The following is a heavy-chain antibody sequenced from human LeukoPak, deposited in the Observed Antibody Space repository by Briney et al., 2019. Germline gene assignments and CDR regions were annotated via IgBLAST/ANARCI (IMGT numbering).Heavy chain of an antibody. CDR2: IYHSGNT. D-gene: IGHD3-22*01. J-gene: IGHJ3*02. CDR1: GYSISGGYY. Sequence: SETLSLTCTVSGYSISGGYYWGWIRQPPGKGLEWIGTIYHSGNTYYNPSLKSRVTISVDTSKNQFSLKLSSVTAADTAVYYCARDWFDYYDSSGYSPHAFDIWGQGTMVTVSS. CDR3: ARDWFDYYDSSGYSPHAFDI. V-gene: IGHV4-38-2*02.